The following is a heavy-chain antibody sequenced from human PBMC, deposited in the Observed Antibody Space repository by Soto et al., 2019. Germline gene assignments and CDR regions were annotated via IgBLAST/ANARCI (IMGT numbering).Heavy chain of an antibody. V-gene: IGHV4-31*03. CDR1: GGSIINGDTY. Sequence: PSETLSLTCTVSGGSIINGDTYWNWIRQHPEKGLEWMGYINYRGTTNYNPALKSRILISIDTSKNQFSLRLTSVTAADTAVYYCARDAPGVAPYWGQGTLVTVS. D-gene: IGHD2-15*01. CDR3: ARDAPGVAPY. CDR2: INYRGTT. J-gene: IGHJ4*02.